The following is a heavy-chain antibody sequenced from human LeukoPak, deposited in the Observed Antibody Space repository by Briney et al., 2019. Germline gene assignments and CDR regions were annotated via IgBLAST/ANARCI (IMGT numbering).Heavy chain of an antibody. Sequence: GGSLRLSCAASGFTFTNYAMSWVRQTPGRGLEWVSATVGSGGSTYYADSVKGRFSISRDNSKNTLYLQMNSLRAEDTAIYYCAKDRRAMAVAGTTVDYWGQGILVTVSS. CDR1: GFTFTNYA. J-gene: IGHJ4*02. V-gene: IGHV3-23*01. CDR2: TVGSGGST. CDR3: AKDRRAMAVAGTTVDY. D-gene: IGHD6-19*01.